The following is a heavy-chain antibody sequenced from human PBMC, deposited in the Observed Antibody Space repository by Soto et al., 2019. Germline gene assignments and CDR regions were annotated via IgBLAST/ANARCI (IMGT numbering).Heavy chain of an antibody. CDR3: ARGSWDDVSGHYYMDV. CDR1: GGSISSSSYY. J-gene: IGHJ6*03. V-gene: IGHV4-39*01. D-gene: IGHD1-1*01. Sequence: ASETLCLTCTVSGGSISSSSYYWGWIRQPPGKGLEWIGSIYYSGSTYYNPSLKSRVTISVDTSKNQFSLKLSSVTAADTAVYYCARGSWDDVSGHYYMDVWGKGTTVTVSS. CDR2: IYYSGST.